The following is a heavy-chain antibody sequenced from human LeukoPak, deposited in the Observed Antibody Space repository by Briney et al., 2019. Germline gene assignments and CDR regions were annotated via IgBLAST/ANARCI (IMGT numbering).Heavy chain of an antibody. D-gene: IGHD6-6*01. CDR3: ARGEWSSSPFDS. CDR1: GFTFSSYT. CDR2: ISTSSNYI. J-gene: IGHJ4*02. V-gene: IGHV3-21*01. Sequence: GGSLRLSCAASGFTFSSYTMNWVRQAPGKGLEWVSFISTSSNYIYYADSVKGRFTISRDNARNSLYLQMNSLRAEDTAVYYCARGEWSSSPFDSWGQGTLVTVSS.